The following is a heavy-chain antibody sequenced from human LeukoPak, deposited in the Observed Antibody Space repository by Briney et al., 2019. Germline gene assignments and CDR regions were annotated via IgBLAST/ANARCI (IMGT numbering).Heavy chain of an antibody. V-gene: IGHV1-18*01. Sequence: GASVKVSCKASGYSFSYYGINWVRQAPGQGLEWMGWISTYNGNTNYAQKFQGRVTMTTDTSTSTAYMELGSLRSDDTAVYYCARERGGDSGSYHPTDYWGQGTLVTVSS. CDR1: GYSFSYYG. CDR2: ISTYNGNT. CDR3: ARERGGDSGSYHPTDY. D-gene: IGHD1-26*01. J-gene: IGHJ4*02.